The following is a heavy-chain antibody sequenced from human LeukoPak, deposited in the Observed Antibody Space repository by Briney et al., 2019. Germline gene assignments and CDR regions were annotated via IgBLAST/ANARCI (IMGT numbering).Heavy chain of an antibody. Sequence: GGSLRLSCAASGFTFSSYAMSWVRQAPGKGLEWVSAISGSGGGTYYADSVKGRFTISRDNSNNTLYLQMNSLRAEDTAVYYCARDLSSTSSYAMDVWGQGTTVTVSS. CDR3: ARDLSSTSSYAMDV. CDR2: ISGSGGGT. D-gene: IGHD2-2*01. CDR1: GFTFSSYA. V-gene: IGHV3-23*01. J-gene: IGHJ6*02.